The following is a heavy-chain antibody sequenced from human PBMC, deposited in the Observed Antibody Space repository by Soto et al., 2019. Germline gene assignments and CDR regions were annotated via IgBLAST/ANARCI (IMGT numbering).Heavy chain of an antibody. Sequence: PSETLSLTCTVSVYSISSGYYWAWIRQPPWKGLEWIGSIYHGGTTYYNPSLKSRVTISLYTSKNQFSLKLSSLTAAETAVYYCASWRIRGSGWNGFDYWREGRLVTVS. CDR1: VYSISSGYY. CDR3: ASWRIRGSGWNGFDY. CDR2: IYHGGTT. V-gene: IGHV4-38-2*02. D-gene: IGHD6-19*01. J-gene: IGHJ4*02.